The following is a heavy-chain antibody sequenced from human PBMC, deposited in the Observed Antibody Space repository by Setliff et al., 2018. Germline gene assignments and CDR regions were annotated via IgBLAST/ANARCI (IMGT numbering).Heavy chain of an antibody. CDR2: IYFTGNT. V-gene: IGHV4-39*01. D-gene: IGHD3-22*01. CDR3: ARHGRFYDFTDYFPNWFDP. CDR1: GGSVRTSSYY. Sequence: LSLTCTVSGGSVRTSSYYWGWIRQSPGKGLEWIGSIYFTGNTYYSPSLKSRVTISADTSKNQFSPKLTSLTATDTAIYYCARHGRFYDFTDYFPNWFDPWGQGTLVTVSS. J-gene: IGHJ5*02.